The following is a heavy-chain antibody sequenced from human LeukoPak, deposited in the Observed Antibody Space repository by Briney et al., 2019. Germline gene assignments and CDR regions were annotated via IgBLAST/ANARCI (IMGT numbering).Heavy chain of an antibody. V-gene: IGHV4-31*03. J-gene: IGHJ5*02. D-gene: IGHD3-22*01. Sequence: KSSQTLCLTCTVSGGSISSGGYYWSWIRQHPGKGLEWIGYIYYSGSTYYNPSLKSRVTISVDTSKNQFSLKLSSVTAADTAVYYCARTTEYYYDSSGYYSDWFDPWGQGTLVTVSS. CDR3: ARTTEYYYDSSGYYSDWFDP. CDR2: IYYSGST. CDR1: GGSISSGGYY.